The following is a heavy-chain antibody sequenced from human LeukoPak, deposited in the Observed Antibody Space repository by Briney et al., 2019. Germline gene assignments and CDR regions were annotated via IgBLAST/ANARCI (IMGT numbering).Heavy chain of an antibody. Sequence: GASVKVSCKASGYTFTSYGISWVRQAPGQGLEWMGWISAYNGNTNYAQKLQGRVTITADTSTSTAYMEVRSLRSDDTGVYYCARGPPVAGTTFDSWGQGTLVTVSS. CDR2: ISAYNGNT. V-gene: IGHV1-18*01. D-gene: IGHD6-19*01. CDR1: GYTFTSYG. J-gene: IGHJ4*02. CDR3: ARGPPVAGTTFDS.